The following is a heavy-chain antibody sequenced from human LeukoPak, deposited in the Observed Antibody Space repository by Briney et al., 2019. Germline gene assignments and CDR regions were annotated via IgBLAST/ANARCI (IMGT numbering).Heavy chain of an antibody. J-gene: IGHJ4*02. CDR2: IIPIFGTA. CDR1: GGTFSSYA. CDR3: ARDYDFWSGYYFDY. V-gene: IGHV1-69*05. D-gene: IGHD3-3*01. Sequence: ASVKVSCKASGGTFSSYAVSWVRQAPRQGLEWMGRIIPIFGTANYAQKFQGRVTITTDESTSTAYMELSSLRSEDTAVYYCARDYDFWSGYYFDYWGQGTLVTVSS.